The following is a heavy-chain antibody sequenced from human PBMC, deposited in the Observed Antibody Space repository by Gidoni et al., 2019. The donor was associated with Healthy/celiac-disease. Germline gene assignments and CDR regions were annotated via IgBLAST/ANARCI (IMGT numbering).Heavy chain of an antibody. CDR1: GGSFSGYY. CDR3: ARGRLSSGYDILAY. CDR2: INHSGST. J-gene: IGHJ4*02. V-gene: IGHV4-34*01. D-gene: IGHD3-22*01. Sequence: QVQLQQWGAGLLKPSETLSLTCAVYGGSFSGYYWSWIRQPPGKGLEWIGEINHSGSTNYNPSLKSRVTISVDTSKNQFSLKLSSVTAADTAVYYCARGRLSSGYDILAYWGQGTLVTVSS.